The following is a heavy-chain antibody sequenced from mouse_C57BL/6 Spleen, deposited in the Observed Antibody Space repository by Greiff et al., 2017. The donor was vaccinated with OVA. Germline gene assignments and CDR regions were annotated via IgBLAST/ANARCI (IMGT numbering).Heavy chain of an antibody. CDR3: ARWGNHLDY. D-gene: IGHD2-1*01. Sequence: VQLQQPGAELVRPGSSVKLSCKASGYTFTSYWMHWVKQRPIQGLEWIGNIDPSDSETPYNQKFKDKAPLPVDKSSSTAYMQLSSLTSEDSAVYYCARWGNHLDYWGQGTTRTVSS. CDR1: GYTFTSYW. J-gene: IGHJ2*01. CDR2: IDPSDSET. V-gene: IGHV1-52*01.